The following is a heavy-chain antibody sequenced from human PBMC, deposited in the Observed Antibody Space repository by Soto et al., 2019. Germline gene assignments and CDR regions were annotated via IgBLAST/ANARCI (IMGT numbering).Heavy chain of an antibody. CDR1: GGTFSSYA. Sequence: QVQLVQSGAEVKKPGSSVKVSCKASGGTFSSYAISWVRQAPGQGLEWMGGIIPIFSTANYAQKFQGRVTITADESTSTAYMELSSLRSEDTAVYYCARTAYCGGDCYPNYFDYWGQGTLVTVSS. V-gene: IGHV1-69*12. D-gene: IGHD2-21*02. CDR2: IIPIFSTA. J-gene: IGHJ4*02. CDR3: ARTAYCGGDCYPNYFDY.